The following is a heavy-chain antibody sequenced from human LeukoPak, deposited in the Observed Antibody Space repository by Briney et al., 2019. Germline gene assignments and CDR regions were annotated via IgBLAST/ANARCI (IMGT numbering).Heavy chain of an antibody. V-gene: IGHV3-73*01. CDR2: IRTKANSYAT. Sequence: GGSLRLSCAASGFTFSGSSIHWVRQASGKGLEWVGLIRTKANSYATAYAASVKGRFTISRDDSKNTAYLQMNSLKTEDTAVYYCTRHGYYYDSWGQGTLVTVSS. D-gene: IGHD3-22*01. CDR3: TRHGYYYDS. CDR1: GFTFSGSS. J-gene: IGHJ4*02.